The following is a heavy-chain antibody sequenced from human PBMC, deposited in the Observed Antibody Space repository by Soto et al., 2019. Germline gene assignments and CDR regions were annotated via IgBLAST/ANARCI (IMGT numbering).Heavy chain of an antibody. V-gene: IGHV1-69*02. CDR2: IIPLFGLP. CDR1: GDTFSTYT. Sequence: QVQLVQSGAEVKKPGSSVKVSCKASGDTFSTYTISWVRQAPGQGLEWLGRIIPLFGLPNHAQKFQDRVTITADKSTDTAYLEMNSLRPEDTAVYYCAFDVQTGVVYFDNWGQGTLVTVSS. J-gene: IGHJ4*02. D-gene: IGHD1-1*01. CDR3: AFDVQTGVVYFDN.